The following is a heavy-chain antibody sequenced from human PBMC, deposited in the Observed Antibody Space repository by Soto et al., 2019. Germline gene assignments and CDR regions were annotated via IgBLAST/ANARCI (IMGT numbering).Heavy chain of an antibody. CDR1: GFSLSTSGVG. J-gene: IGHJ4*02. Sequence: QITLKESGPTLVKPTQTLTLTCTFSGFSLSTSGVGVGWIRQPPGKALEWLALIYWDDDKRYSPSLKSRLTITKDTSKNQVVITMTNMDPMDTATYYCAHRRRAAGGYLFDYWGQGHLVTVYS. CDR3: AHRRRAAGGYLFDY. V-gene: IGHV2-5*02. CDR2: IYWDDDK. D-gene: IGHD5-18*01.